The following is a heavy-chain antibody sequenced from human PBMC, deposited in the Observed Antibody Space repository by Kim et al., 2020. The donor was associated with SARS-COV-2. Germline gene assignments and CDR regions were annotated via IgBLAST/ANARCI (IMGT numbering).Heavy chain of an antibody. D-gene: IGHD2-2*01. CDR3: VREGVQWGGDSCYDVTFDY. Sequence: GRFTISRNNAKNTLDLQMDSLRAEDTAVYYCVREGVQWGGDSCYDVTFDYWGQGTLVTVSS. V-gene: IGHV3-74*01. J-gene: IGHJ4*02.